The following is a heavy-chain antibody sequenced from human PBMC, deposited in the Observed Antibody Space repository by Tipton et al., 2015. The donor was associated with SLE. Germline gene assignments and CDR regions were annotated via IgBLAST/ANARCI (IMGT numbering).Heavy chain of an antibody. J-gene: IGHJ3*02. Sequence: TLSLTCTVSGGSITSYYWNWIRQPPGKGLEWIGYIYYSGNTNYNPSLKSRVTISVDTSKNQFSLKLSSVTAADTAVYYCARDDLTVGAFDIWGQGTMVTVSS. CDR2: IYYSGNT. CDR1: GGSITSYY. V-gene: IGHV4-59*01. D-gene: IGHD4-11*01. CDR3: ARDDLTVGAFDI.